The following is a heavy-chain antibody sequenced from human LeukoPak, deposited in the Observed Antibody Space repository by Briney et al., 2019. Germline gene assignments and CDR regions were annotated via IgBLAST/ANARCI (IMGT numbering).Heavy chain of an antibody. D-gene: IGHD6-13*01. CDR2: IYPGDSDT. V-gene: IGHV5-51*01. Sequence: GESLKISCKGSGYSFSIYWIGWVRQMPGKGLEWMGIIYPGDSDTRYSPSLQGQVTISADKSISTAYLQWSSLKASDTAMYYCATGYNSRWCDYWGQGTLVTVSS. CDR1: GYSFSIYW. CDR3: ATGYNSRWCDY. J-gene: IGHJ4*02.